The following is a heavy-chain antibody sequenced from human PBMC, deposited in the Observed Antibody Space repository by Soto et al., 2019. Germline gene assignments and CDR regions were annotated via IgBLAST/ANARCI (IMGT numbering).Heavy chain of an antibody. CDR3: ATSRPEYCSGGSCSAHFDY. D-gene: IGHD2-15*01. Sequence: SETLSLTCTVSGGSISSGGYYWSWIRQHPGKGLEWIGYIYYSGSTYYNPSLKSRVTISVDTSKNQFSLKLSSVTAADTAVYYCATSRPEYCSGGSCSAHFDYWGQGTLVTVSS. CDR1: GGSISSGGYY. J-gene: IGHJ4*02. V-gene: IGHV4-31*03. CDR2: IYYSGST.